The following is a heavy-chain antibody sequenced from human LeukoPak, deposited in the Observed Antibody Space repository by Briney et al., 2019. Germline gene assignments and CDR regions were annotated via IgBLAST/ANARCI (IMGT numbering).Heavy chain of an antibody. D-gene: IGHD2-2*01. Sequence: ASVKVSCKASGYTFTSYDINWVRQATGQGLKWMGWMNPNSGNTGYAQKFQGRVTMTRNTSISTAYMELSSLRSEDTAVYYCATKGVVPAAIQDYYYYGMDVWGQGTTVTVSS. CDR1: GYTFTSYD. J-gene: IGHJ6*02. V-gene: IGHV1-8*01. CDR3: ATKGVVPAAIQDYYYYGMDV. CDR2: MNPNSGNT.